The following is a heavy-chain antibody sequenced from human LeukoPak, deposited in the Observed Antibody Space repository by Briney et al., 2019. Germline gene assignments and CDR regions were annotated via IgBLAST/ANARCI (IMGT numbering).Heavy chain of an antibody. D-gene: IGHD2-2*01. J-gene: IGHJ6*03. Sequence: SGPTLVNPTQTLTLTCTFSGFSLTASGMCVSWIRQPPGKALEWLARIDWDDDKYYSTFLKTRLTISKDTSKNQVVLTMTNVDPVDTATYHCARARGIIVPAARGDYYYYMDVWGQGTTVTVSS. CDR1: GFSLTASGMC. CDR3: ARARGIIVPAARGDYYYYMDV. V-gene: IGHV2-70*11. CDR2: IDWDDDK.